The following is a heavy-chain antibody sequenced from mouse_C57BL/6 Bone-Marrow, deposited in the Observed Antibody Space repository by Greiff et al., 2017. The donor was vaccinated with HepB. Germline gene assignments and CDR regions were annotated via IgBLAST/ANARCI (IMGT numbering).Heavy chain of an antibody. V-gene: IGHV1-81*01. D-gene: IGHD1-1*01. Sequence: QVQLQQSGAELARPGASVKLSCKASGYTFTSYGISWVKQRTGQGLEWIGEIYPRSGNTYYNEKFKGKATLTADKSSSTAYIELRSLTSEDSAVYFCASHLLLRYVYFDYWGQGTTLTVSS. CDR3: ASHLLLRYVYFDY. J-gene: IGHJ2*01. CDR2: IYPRSGNT. CDR1: GYTFTSYG.